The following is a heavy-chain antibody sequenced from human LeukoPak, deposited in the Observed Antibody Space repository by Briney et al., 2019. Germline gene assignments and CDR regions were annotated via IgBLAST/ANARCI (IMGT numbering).Heavy chain of an antibody. V-gene: IGHV4-4*09. Sequence: SETLSLTCTVSGGSISRYYWSWIGQPPGKGGEGMGDIYTSGRTNYNPSLKSRVTISVDTSKNQFSLKLSSVTAADTAVYYCARLYDTYYNYFDYWGQGTLVTVSS. CDR2: IYTSGRT. D-gene: IGHD3-10*01. CDR3: ARLYDTYYNYFDY. CDR1: GGSISRYY. J-gene: IGHJ4*02.